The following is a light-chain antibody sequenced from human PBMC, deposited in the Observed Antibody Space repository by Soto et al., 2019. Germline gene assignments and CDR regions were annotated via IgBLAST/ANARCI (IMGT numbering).Light chain of an antibody. CDR2: AAS. J-gene: IGKJ1*01. CDR1: QSISNH. CDR3: QQSYSSPPT. V-gene: IGKV1-39*01. Sequence: DLQMTQSPSSLSASVEDRVIITCRASQSISNHLNWYQQKPGKAPKLLIFAASSLQSGVHSRFSGSRSGPDFTLTISSLQPEEFATYYCQQSYSSPPTFGQVTKGDIK.